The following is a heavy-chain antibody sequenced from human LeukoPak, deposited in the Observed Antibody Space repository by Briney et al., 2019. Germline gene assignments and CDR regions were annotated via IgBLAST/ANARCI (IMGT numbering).Heavy chain of an antibody. Sequence: PGGSLRLSCAAPGFIFSSYSMNWVRQAPGKGLEWVSSISSSSSYIEYADSVKGRFTISRDNAKNSLYLQMNSLRAEDTAVYYCAREYGGFDYWGQGTLVTVSS. CDR2: ISSSSSYI. CDR3: AREYGGFDY. J-gene: IGHJ4*02. V-gene: IGHV3-21*01. CDR1: GFIFSSYS. D-gene: IGHD4-23*01.